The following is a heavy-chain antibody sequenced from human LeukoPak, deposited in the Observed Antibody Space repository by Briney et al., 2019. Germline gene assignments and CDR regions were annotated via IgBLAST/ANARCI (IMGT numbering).Heavy chain of an antibody. CDR3: AGLHRKYILTGYYHYYYYYGMDV. CDR1: DFTFSSYS. J-gene: IGHJ6*02. CDR2: ISSSSSYI. Sequence: GGSLRLSCVASDFTFSSYSMNWVRQAPGKGLEWVSSISSSSSYIYYADSVKGRFTISRDNAKNSLYLQMNSLRAEDTAVYYCAGLHRKYILTGYYHYYYYYGMDVWGQGTTVTVSS. D-gene: IGHD3-9*01. V-gene: IGHV3-21*01.